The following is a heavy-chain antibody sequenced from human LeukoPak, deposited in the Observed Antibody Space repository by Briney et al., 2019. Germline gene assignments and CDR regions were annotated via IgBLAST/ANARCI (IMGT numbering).Heavy chain of an antibody. V-gene: IGHV3-21*01. CDR3: ARLYGSGWYSFDY. CDR2: ISSSSSYT. CDR1: AFTFTTYS. D-gene: IGHD6-19*01. Sequence: ARTLRLSCAASAFTFTTYSVMWGPQAPGPALESFTSISSSSSYTYYADSVKGRFTISRDNAKNSLFLQMNSLRAEDTAVYYCARLYGSGWYSFDYWGQGTLVTVSS. J-gene: IGHJ4*02.